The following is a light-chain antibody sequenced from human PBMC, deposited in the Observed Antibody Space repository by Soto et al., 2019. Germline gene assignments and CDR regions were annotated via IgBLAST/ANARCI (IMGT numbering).Light chain of an antibody. V-gene: IGLV2-8*01. Sequence: QSALTQSPSASGSPGQSVTISCTGTSSDVGGYNYVSWYQQHPGKAPKLMIYEVSKRPSGVPDRFSGSKSGNTASLTVSGLQAEDEADYYCSSYAGSNNLNVFGTGTQLTVL. CDR3: SSYAGSNNLNV. CDR1: SSDVGGYNY. CDR2: EVS. J-gene: IGLJ1*01.